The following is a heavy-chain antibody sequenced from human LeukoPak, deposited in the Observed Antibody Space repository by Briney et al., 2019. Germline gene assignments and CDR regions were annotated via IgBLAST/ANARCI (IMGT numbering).Heavy chain of an antibody. CDR1: GFTCSSYT. CDR2: ITVSSTT. J-gene: IGHJ3*02. V-gene: IGHV3-48*02. Sequence: PGGSLRLSCAASGFTCSSYTMNWVRRAPGKGLEWLSYITVSSTTYYIDSVQGRFTISRDNAKNSLYLQMNSLRDEDTAVYYCARGDTLSDLNAFDIWGQGTMVTVSS. D-gene: IGHD2/OR15-2a*01. CDR3: ARGDTLSDLNAFDI.